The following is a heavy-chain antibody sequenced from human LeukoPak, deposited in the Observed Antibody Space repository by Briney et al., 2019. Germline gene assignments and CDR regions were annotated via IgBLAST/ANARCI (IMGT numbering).Heavy chain of an antibody. D-gene: IGHD2-2*01. CDR3: AKDARSSTSCYAN. Sequence: PGGSLRLSCAASGFSLSSYAMSWVRQAPGKGPEWVSAISGSGGSTYYADSVKGRFTISRDNSKKTLYLQMNSLRAEDTAVCYCAKDARSSTSCYANWGQGTLVTVSS. CDR2: ISGSGGST. V-gene: IGHV3-23*01. CDR1: GFSLSSYA. J-gene: IGHJ4*02.